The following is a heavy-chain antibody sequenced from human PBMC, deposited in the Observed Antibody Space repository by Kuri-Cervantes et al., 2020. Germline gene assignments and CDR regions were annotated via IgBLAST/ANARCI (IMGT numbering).Heavy chain of an antibody. J-gene: IGHJ3*02. CDR2: IYYSGST. V-gene: IGHV4-59*08. CDR3: ARRRYYYDSSGFATDAFDI. D-gene: IGHD3-22*01. CDR1: GGSISSYY. Sequence: SETLSLTCTVSGGSISSYYWSWIRQPPGKGLEWIGYIYYSGSTNYNPSLKSRVTISVDTSKNQFSLKLSSVTAADTAVYYCARRRYYYDSSGFATDAFDIWGQGTMVTVSS.